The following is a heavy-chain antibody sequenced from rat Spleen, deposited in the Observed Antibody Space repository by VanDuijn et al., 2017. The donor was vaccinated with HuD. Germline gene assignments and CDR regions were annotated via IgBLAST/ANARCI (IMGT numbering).Heavy chain of an antibody. CDR3: ARLTIGS. D-gene: IGHD1-3*01. J-gene: IGHJ2*01. CDR1: GFSLTSYS. Sequence: QVQLKESGPGLVQPSETLSLTCTVSGFSLTSYSVSWVRQPPGKGLEWMGGIWGDGSTDDNSALKSRLSISRDTSKSQVFLKMNSLQTEDTAMYFCARLTIGSWGQGVMVTVSS. V-gene: IGHV2-15*01. CDR2: IWGDGST.